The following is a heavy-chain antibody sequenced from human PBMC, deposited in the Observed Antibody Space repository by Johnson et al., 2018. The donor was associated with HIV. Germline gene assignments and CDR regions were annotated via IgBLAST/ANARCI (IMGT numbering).Heavy chain of an antibody. Sequence: EMQLVESGGGVVQPGRSLRLSCAASGFTLSAYWMTWVRQAPGKGLEWVGRIKGKTDGGTTDYAAPVKGRFTISRSESKNTLYLQMNSLRAEDTAVYYCAREGALGAYDAFDIWGQGTMVTVSS. CDR1: GFTLSAYW. J-gene: IGHJ3*02. CDR2: IKGKTDGGTT. V-gene: IGHV3-15*01. D-gene: IGHD3-10*01. CDR3: AREGALGAYDAFDI.